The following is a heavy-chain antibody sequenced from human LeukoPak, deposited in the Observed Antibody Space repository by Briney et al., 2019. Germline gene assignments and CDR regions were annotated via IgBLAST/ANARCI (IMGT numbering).Heavy chain of an antibody. CDR2: ISYDGSNK. CDR3: ARGRATTLDY. Sequence: GGSLRLSCAASGFTFSSYAMHWVRQAPGKGLEWVAVISYDGSNKYYADSVKGRFTISRDNSKNTLYLQMNSLRAEDTAVYYCARGRATTLDYWRQGTLATVSS. CDR1: GFTFSSYA. J-gene: IGHJ4*02. D-gene: IGHD5-12*01. V-gene: IGHV3-30-3*01.